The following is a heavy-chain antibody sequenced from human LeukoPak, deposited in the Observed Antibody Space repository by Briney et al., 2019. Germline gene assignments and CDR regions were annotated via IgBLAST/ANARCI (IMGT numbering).Heavy chain of an antibody. Sequence: GGSLRLSCAASGFTFSSYGMHWVRQAPGKGLEWVAVIWYDGSNKYYADSVKGRFTISRDNSKNTLYLQMNSLRAEDTAVYYCDKRVPAGWYYYIDPWGKGTPVTVSS. CDR2: IWYDGSNK. V-gene: IGHV3-33*06. D-gene: IGHD2-2*01. J-gene: IGHJ6*03. CDR3: DKRVPAGWYYYIDP. CDR1: GFTFSSYG.